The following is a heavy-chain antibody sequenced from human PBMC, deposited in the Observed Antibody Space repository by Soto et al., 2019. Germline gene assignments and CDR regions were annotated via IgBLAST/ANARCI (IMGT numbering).Heavy chain of an antibody. D-gene: IGHD1-26*01. V-gene: IGHV3-9*01. Sequence: ESGGGLVQPDRPLRLSCEASGFNFGNYAMHWVRQVPGKGLEWVSAISWNSGQLDYADSVRGRFTISRDNGKNSLYLEMNNLRPDDTALYVCAKDKSTAESSYYRYMDVWGRGTTVIVSS. CDR2: ISWNSGQL. CDR3: AKDKSTAESSYYRYMDV. J-gene: IGHJ6*03. CDR1: GFNFGNYA.